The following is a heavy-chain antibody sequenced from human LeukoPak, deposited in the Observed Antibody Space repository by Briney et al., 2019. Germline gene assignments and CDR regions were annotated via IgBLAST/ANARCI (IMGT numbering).Heavy chain of an antibody. J-gene: IGHJ4*02. D-gene: IGHD1-7*01. V-gene: IGHV3-23*01. CDR3: ASPRITGTSRPFDY. Sequence: GGSLRLSCAASGFSFSSYAMNWVRQAPGKGLEGVSVISGSGGSTYYADSVKGRFTISRDNSKNTLDLQMNSLRAEDTAVYYCASPRITGTSRPFDYWGQGTLVTVSS. CDR1: GFSFSSYA. CDR2: ISGSGGST.